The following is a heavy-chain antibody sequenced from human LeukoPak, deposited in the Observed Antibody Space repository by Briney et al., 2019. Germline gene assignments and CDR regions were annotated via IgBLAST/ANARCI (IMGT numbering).Heavy chain of an antibody. CDR3: ARTVGATLGGYFDY. CDR1: GFTFKSYA. J-gene: IGHJ4*02. CDR2: NSGSGGST. V-gene: IGHV3-23*01. D-gene: IGHD1-26*01. Sequence: GGSLRLPCAVSGFTFKSYAMLWPRHARGEGLEGVSDNSGSGGSTYYADSVKGRHTISRDNSKNTLYLQMNSLRAEDTAVYYCARTVGATLGGYFDYWGQGTLVTVSS.